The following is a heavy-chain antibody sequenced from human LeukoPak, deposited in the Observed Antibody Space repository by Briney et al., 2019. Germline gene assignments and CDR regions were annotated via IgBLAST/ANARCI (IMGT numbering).Heavy chain of an antibody. Sequence: GGSLRLSCAASGITFRNYAMHWVRQGPGKGLEWAAVISDDESNKYYADSAKGRLTISRDNSKNTLYLQMNSLRAEDTAVYYCARGYDSSGYYYFDYWGQGTLVTVSS. V-gene: IGHV3-30-3*01. CDR2: ISDDESNK. CDR1: GITFRNYA. J-gene: IGHJ4*02. CDR3: ARGYDSSGYYYFDY. D-gene: IGHD3-22*01.